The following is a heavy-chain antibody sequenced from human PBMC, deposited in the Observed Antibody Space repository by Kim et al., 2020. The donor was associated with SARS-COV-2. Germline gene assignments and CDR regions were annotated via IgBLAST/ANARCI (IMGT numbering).Heavy chain of an antibody. CDR3: AKGYCSGGSCPADY. D-gene: IGHD2-15*01. V-gene: IGHV3-33*06. CDR2: LWYDGSNK. Sequence: GGSLRLSCAASGFTFSSYGMHWVRQAPGKGLEWVAVLWYDGSNKYYADSVKGRFTISRDNSKNTLYLQMNSLRAEDMAMYYCAKGYCSGGSCPADYWGQG. CDR1: GFTFSSYG. J-gene: IGHJ4*02.